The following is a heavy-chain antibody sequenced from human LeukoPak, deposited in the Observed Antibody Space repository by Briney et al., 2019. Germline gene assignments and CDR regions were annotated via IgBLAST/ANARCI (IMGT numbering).Heavy chain of an antibody. CDR1: GYTFTSYG. D-gene: IGHD2-2*01. CDR2: ISAYIFYT. V-gene: IGHV1-18*01. Sequence: GTSVKVSCKASGYTFTSYGISWVRQAPGQGLEWMGWISAYIFYTNYAQKLQGRVTMTTDTTTSTAYMELRSLRSDDTAVYYCARAGYCSSTSCQLNYYYYGMDVWGQGTTVTVSS. CDR3: ARAGYCSSTSCQLNYYYYGMDV. J-gene: IGHJ6*02.